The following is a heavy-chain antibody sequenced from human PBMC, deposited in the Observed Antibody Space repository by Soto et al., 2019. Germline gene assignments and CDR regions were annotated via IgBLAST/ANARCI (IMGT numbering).Heavy chain of an antibody. J-gene: IGHJ3*02. CDR3: AREVSDCSSTSCYLRAFDI. V-gene: IGHV4-34*01. Sequence: QVLLQQWGAGLLKPSETLSLTCAVYGGSFSGFYWSWIRQPPEKGLEWIGEINHSGSTNYNPSLRSRVTISVDTSKNQFSLKLSSVTAADTAVYYCAREVSDCSSTSCYLRAFDIWGQGTMVTVSS. D-gene: IGHD2-2*01. CDR1: GGSFSGFY. CDR2: INHSGST.